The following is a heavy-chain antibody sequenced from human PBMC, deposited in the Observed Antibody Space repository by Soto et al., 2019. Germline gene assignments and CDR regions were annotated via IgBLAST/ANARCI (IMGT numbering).Heavy chain of an antibody. D-gene: IGHD1-7*01. CDR1: GYTFTNND. CDR2: MNPGSGDT. V-gene: IGHV1-8*01. CDR3: ARMVSFGPPNSTDL. Sequence: ASVKVSCKASGYTFTNNDVTWVRQATGQGLEWMGWMNPGSGDTGYAQKFQGRVTMTRNISIATAYMELSSLRSEDTAIYYCARMVSFGPPNSTDLWGPAILVTVSS. J-gene: IGHJ5*02.